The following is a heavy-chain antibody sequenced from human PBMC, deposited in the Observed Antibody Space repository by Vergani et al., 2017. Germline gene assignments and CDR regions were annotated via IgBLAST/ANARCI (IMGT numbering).Heavy chain of an antibody. CDR1: GESIRSGSHY. D-gene: IGHD2-15*01. Sequence: QVKLQESGPGLLKPSQTLSLTCTVSGESIRSGSHYWSWIRQPAGKGPEWIGHIHTGGSTDLNPSFKSRVSISVDTSKIQFPLKLNSVTVAATAVYYCARSRPYCTSGSCPAIWGQGTLVTVSS. CDR3: ARSRPYCTSGSCPAI. J-gene: IGHJ4*02. CDR2: IHTGGST. V-gene: IGHV4-61*02.